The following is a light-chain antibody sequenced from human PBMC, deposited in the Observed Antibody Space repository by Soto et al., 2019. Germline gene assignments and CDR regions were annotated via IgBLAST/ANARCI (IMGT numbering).Light chain of an antibody. CDR3: QQYGSSPRT. CDR2: DAS. J-gene: IGKJ1*01. Sequence: EIVMTQSPGTLSLSPGDRATLSCRASLSLSSSQLAWYQQKPGQAPRLLIHDASSRATGISDRFTGSGSGTDFTLTITTLEPEDFAVYYCQQYGSSPRTFGLGTKVDI. V-gene: IGKV3-20*01. CDR1: LSLSSSQ.